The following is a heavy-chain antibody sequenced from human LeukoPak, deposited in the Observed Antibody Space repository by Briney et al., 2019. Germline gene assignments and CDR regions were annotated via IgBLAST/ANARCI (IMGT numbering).Heavy chain of an antibody. CDR1: GFTFSNAW. D-gene: IGHD2-2*01. Sequence: GGSLRLSCAASGFTFSNAWMSWVRQAPGKGLEWVGRIKSKTDGGTTDYAAPVKGRFTISRDDSKNTLYLQMNSLRAEDTAVYYCARVNPQRPDCSSTSCFVDAFDIWGQGTMVTVPS. J-gene: IGHJ3*02. V-gene: IGHV3-15*01. CDR2: IKSKTDGGTT. CDR3: ARVNPQRPDCSSTSCFVDAFDI.